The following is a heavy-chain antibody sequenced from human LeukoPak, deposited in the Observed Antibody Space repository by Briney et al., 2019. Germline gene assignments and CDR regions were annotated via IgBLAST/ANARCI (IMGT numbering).Heavy chain of an antibody. V-gene: IGHV5-51*01. CDR1: GYSFKNYW. Sequence: GESLKISCKGSGYSFKNYWIAWVRPMPGKGPEWMGIIYPGDSNTRYNPSFQGQVAISADKSISTAYLQWSSLKASDTAKYYCARQGFVASYGVDVWGRGTTVTVSS. CDR3: ARQGFVASYGVDV. J-gene: IGHJ6*02. CDR2: IYPGDSNT.